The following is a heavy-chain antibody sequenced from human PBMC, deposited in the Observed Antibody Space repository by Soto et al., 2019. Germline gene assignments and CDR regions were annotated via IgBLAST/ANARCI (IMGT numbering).Heavy chain of an antibody. CDR1: GFTFTRYS. CDR2: ISSTTNYI. CDR3: ARESEDLTSNFDY. J-gene: IGHJ4*02. V-gene: IGHV3-21*01. Sequence: GGSLRLSCAASGFTFTRYSMNWVRQAPGKGLEWVSSISSTTNYIYYADSMKGRFTVSRDNAKNSVYLEMNSLSAEDTAVYYCARESEDLTSNFDYWGQGTLVTVPS.